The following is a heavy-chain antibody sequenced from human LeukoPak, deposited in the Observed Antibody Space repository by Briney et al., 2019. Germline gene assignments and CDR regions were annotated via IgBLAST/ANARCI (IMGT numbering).Heavy chain of an antibody. CDR1: GFTFSSYA. V-gene: IGHV3-30*04. D-gene: IGHD6-25*01. Sequence: GGSLRLSCAASGFTFSSYAMHWVRQAPGKGLEWVAVILYDGSNKYYADSVKGRFTISRDNSKNTLYLQMNSLRAEDTAVYYCARDAARYYYYYMDVWGKGTTVTVSS. CDR2: ILYDGSNK. CDR3: ARDAARYYYYYMDV. J-gene: IGHJ6*03.